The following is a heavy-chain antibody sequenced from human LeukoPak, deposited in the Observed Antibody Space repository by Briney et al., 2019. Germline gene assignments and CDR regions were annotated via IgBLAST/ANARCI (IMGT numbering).Heavy chain of an antibody. CDR1: GFTFSGYW. V-gene: IGHV3-74*03. CDR3: ASGVGRTLRDY. J-gene: IGHJ4*02. CDR2: IKTDGSST. Sequence: GGSLRLSCADSGFTFSGYWMYWVRQAPRKGLEWVSRIKTDGSSTMYADSVEGRFTISRDNAKNTLYLQMNSLRVEDTAVYYCASGVGRTLRDYWGQGTLVTVSS. D-gene: IGHD1-26*01.